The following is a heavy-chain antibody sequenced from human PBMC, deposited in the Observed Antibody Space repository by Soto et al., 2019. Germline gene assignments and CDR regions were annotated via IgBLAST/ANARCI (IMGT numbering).Heavy chain of an antibody. V-gene: IGHV1-18*01. D-gene: IGHD3-9*01. J-gene: IGHJ4*02. CDR2: ISAYNGNT. CDR3: ARDRRYYDILTGYPYFDY. CDR1: GYTFTSYG. Sequence: ASVKVSCKASGYTFTSYGISWVRQAPGQGLEWMGWISAYNGNTNYAQKLQGRVTMTTDTSTSTAYMELRSLRSDDTAVYYCARDRRYYDILTGYPYFDYWGQGNMVTVSS.